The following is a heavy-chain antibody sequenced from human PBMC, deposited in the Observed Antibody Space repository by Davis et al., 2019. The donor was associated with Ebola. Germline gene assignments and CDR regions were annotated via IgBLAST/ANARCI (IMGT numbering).Heavy chain of an antibody. D-gene: IGHD3-22*01. CDR1: GGSISSYY. CDR2: IYYSGST. Sequence: PSETLSLTCTVSGGSISSYYWSCIRQPPGKGLEWIGYIYYSGSTNYNPSLKSRVTISVDTSKNQFSLKLSSVTAADTAVYYCARVRLGDYDSSGYYPDYWGQGTLVTVSS. CDR3: ARVRLGDYDSSGYYPDY. J-gene: IGHJ4*02. V-gene: IGHV4-59*01.